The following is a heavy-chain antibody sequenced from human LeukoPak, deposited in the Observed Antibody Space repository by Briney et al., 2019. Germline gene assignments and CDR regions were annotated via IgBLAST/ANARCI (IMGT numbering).Heavy chain of an antibody. CDR3: ARDGQWQTQEGFDY. CDR1: GFTFSSYA. V-gene: IGHV3-30*04. D-gene: IGHD6-19*01. CDR2: ISYDGSNK. J-gene: IGHJ4*02. Sequence: GGSLRLSCAASGFTFSSYAMHWVRQAPGKGLEWVAVISYDGSNKYYAGSVEGRFTISRDNSKNTLYLQMNSLRAEDTAVYYCARDGQWQTQEGFDYWGQGTLVTVSP.